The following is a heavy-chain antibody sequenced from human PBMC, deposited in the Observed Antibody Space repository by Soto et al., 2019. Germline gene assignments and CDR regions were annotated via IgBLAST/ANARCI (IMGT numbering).Heavy chain of an antibody. Sequence: GGSLRLSCAASGFTVSSNYMSWVRQAPGKGLEWVSVIYSGGSTYYADSVKGRFTISRDNSKNTLYLQMNSLRAEDTAVYYCARGQGGPYCGGDCYDGLNYWGQGTLVTVSS. D-gene: IGHD2-21*02. J-gene: IGHJ4*02. CDR3: ARGQGGPYCGGDCYDGLNY. V-gene: IGHV3-53*01. CDR2: IYSGGST. CDR1: GFTVSSNY.